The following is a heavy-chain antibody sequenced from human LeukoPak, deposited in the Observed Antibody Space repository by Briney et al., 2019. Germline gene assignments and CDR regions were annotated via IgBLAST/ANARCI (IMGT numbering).Heavy chain of an antibody. CDR2: ISAHTGNT. J-gene: IGHJ5*02. CDR3: ARAEGDYDPLNWIDP. D-gene: IGHD3-16*01. Sequence: ASVKVSCKASGYTFSNHGIGWVRPAPGQGLEWVGWISAHTGNTNYAQKVQGSVTMTTDTSTSTAYMELRSLTSDDTAVYYCARAEGDYDPLNWIDPWGQGTLVIVSS. CDR1: GYTFSNHG. V-gene: IGHV1-18*01.